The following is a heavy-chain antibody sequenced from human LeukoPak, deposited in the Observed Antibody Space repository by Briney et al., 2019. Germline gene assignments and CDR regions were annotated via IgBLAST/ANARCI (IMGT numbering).Heavy chain of an antibody. D-gene: IGHD2-8*01. J-gene: IGHJ4*02. V-gene: IGHV3-23*01. CDR3: AKQSYARSLGE. CDR2: TNSGGTST. CDR1: GFPFSDFS. Sequence: GGSLRLSCATSGFPFSDFSMSWVREAPGKALEWISTTNSGGTSTYYAESVKGRFTISRDNSTNTLYLQMSSLRVEDTAVYYCAKQSYARSLGEGGPGTLVSVSS.